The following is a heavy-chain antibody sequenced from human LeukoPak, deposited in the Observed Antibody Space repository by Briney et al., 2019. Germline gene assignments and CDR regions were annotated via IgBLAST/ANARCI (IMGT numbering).Heavy chain of an antibody. D-gene: IGHD5-24*01. J-gene: IGHJ3*02. Sequence: PGGSLRLSCAASGFTFDDYGMSWVRQAPGKGLEWVSGINWNGGSTGYADSVKGRFTISRDNAKNSLYLQMNSLRAEDTALYYCARDSRDGYNFVGDAFDIWGQGTMVTVSS. CDR3: ARDSRDGYNFVGDAFDI. V-gene: IGHV3-20*04. CDR2: INWNGGST. CDR1: GFTFDDYG.